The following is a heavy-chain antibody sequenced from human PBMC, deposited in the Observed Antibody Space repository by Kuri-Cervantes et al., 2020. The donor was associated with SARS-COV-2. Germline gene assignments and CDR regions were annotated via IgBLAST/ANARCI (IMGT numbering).Heavy chain of an antibody. CDR1: GYTFTSYY. CDR3: ARERTTVTTWGLLNDLYYYYYYMNV. Sequence: ASVKVSCKASGYTFTSYYMPWVRQAPGQGLEWMGIINPSGGSTSYAQKFQGRVTMTRDTSTSTVYMELSSLRSEDTAVYYCARERTTVTTWGLLNDLYYYYYYMNVWGQGTTVTVSS. V-gene: IGHV1-46*01. D-gene: IGHD4-11*01. CDR2: INPSGGST. J-gene: IGHJ6*03.